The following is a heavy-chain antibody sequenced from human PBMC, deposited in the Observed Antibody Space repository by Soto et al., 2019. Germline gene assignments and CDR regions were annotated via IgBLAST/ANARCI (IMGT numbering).Heavy chain of an antibody. Sequence: QAQLQESGPGLVKPSETLSLTCTVSGGSISTYYWSWIRQPPGKGLEWIGYIYYSGSTNYNPSLKSRVTISLDTSKNQFSLMLSSVTAADTALYYCARAPGVRFYFDSWGQGTLVTVSS. V-gene: IGHV4-59*01. CDR2: IYYSGST. CDR3: ARAPGVRFYFDS. CDR1: GGSISTYY. J-gene: IGHJ4*02. D-gene: IGHD4-17*01.